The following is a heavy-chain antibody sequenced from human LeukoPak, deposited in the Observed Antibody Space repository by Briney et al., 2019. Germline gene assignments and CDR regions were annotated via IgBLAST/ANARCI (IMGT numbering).Heavy chain of an antibody. CDR1: GFTFSSYT. Sequence: PGGSLRLSCAASGFTFSSYTMHWVRQAPGKGLEWVAVISYDGSNKYYADSVKGRFTISRDNSKNTLYLQMNSLRAEDTAVYYCAKDLMGAYYDILTGPLGGYYFDYWGQGTLVTVSS. V-gene: IGHV3-30-3*01. CDR3: AKDLMGAYYDILTGPLGGYYFDY. CDR2: ISYDGSNK. J-gene: IGHJ4*02. D-gene: IGHD3-9*01.